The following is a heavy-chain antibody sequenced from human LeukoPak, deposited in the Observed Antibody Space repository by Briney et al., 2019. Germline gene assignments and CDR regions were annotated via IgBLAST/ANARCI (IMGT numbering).Heavy chain of an antibody. D-gene: IGHD3-22*01. J-gene: IGHJ4*02. V-gene: IGHV1-2*02. CDR1: GYTFTGYY. CDR2: INPNSGGT. CDR3: ARGYYYDSSGYYPPAY. Sequence: GASVKVSCKASGYTFTGYYMHWVRQAPGQGLEWMGWINPNSGGTNYAQKFQGRVTMTRDTSISTAYMELSRLRSDDTAVYYCARGYYYDSSGYYPPAYWGQGTLVTVSS.